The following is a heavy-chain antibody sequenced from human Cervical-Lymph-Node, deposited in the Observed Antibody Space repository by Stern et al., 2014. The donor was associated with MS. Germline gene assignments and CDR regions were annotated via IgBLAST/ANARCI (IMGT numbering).Heavy chain of an antibody. D-gene: IGHD3-10*01. V-gene: IGHV5-51*03. CDR3: AIPRTYYFGSGDAFDI. CDR1: GYTFTRYW. Sequence: EVQLVESGAEVKKPGESLKISCKGSGYTFTRYWIGWGRQMTGKGLEWMGIIYPRDSDTKYRPSFQGRITISADKSISTAYLQWSSLKASDTAMYYCAIPRTYYFGSGDAFDIWGQGTMVTVSS. CDR2: IYPRDSDT. J-gene: IGHJ3*02.